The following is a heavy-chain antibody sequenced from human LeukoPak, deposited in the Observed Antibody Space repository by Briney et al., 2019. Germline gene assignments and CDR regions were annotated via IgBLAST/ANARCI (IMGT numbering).Heavy chain of an antibody. CDR3: AKVGYCSSTSCYRGYYFDY. J-gene: IGHJ4*02. CDR1: GFTFSSYA. D-gene: IGHD2-2*02. CDR2: ISGSGGST. Sequence: PGGSLRLSCAASGFTFSSYAMSWVRQAPGKGLEWVSAISGSGGSTYYADSVKGRFTISRDNSKNTLYLQMDSLRAEDTAVYYCAKVGYCSSTSCYRGYYFDYWGQGTLVTVSS. V-gene: IGHV3-23*01.